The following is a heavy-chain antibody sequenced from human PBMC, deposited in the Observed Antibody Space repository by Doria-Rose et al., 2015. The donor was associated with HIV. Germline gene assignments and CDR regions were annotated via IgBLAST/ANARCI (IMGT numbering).Heavy chain of an antibody. D-gene: IGHD2-2*01. V-gene: IGHV3-7*05. Sequence: DSGGGLVPPGGSLRLSCAASGFIFTKYWMTWVRQAPGKGLEWVANIKEDGSEKHYVDSVKGRFTVSRDNAKTSLYLQMNSLRAEDTAVYYGARGPYAWAAWCHGTLVTVSS. CDR3: ARGPYAWAA. CDR2: IKEDGSEK. J-gene: IGHJ5*01. CDR1: GFIFTKYW.